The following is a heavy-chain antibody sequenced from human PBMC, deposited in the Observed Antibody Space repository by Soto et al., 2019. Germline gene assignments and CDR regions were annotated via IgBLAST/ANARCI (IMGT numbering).Heavy chain of an antibody. CDR1: GFTFSSYA. V-gene: IGHV3-23*01. J-gene: IGHJ5*02. Sequence: EVQLLESGGGLVQPGGSLRLSCAASGFTFSSYAMSWVRQAPGKGLEWVSAISSSGGSTYYADSVKGRFTISRDNSKNTLYLQMNSLRAEDTAVYYCAKGRLSYSNYGPWGQGTLVTVSS. CDR2: ISSSGGST. CDR3: AKGRLSYSNYGP. D-gene: IGHD4-4*01.